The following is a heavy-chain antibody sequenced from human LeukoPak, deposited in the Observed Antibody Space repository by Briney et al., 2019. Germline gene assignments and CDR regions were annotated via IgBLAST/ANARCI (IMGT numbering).Heavy chain of an antibody. J-gene: IGHJ4*02. CDR2: INKDGSEK. Sequence: GGSLRLSCAASGFTFSSYAMSWVRQAPGKGLEWVAIINKDGSEKNYVGSVKGRFTISRDNAKNSLYLQMNSLRAEDTAMYYCARSNSGPDYWGQGTLVIVPS. V-gene: IGHV3-7*01. CDR3: ARSNSGPDY. CDR1: GFTFSSYA. D-gene: IGHD4-23*01.